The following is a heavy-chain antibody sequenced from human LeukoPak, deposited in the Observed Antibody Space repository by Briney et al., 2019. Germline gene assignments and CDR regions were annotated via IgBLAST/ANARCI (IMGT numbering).Heavy chain of an antibody. V-gene: IGHV3-23*01. CDR2: ISGSGGST. D-gene: IGHD3-16*01. CDR3: AKDPAPWGINWFDP. Sequence: SGGSLRLSCAASGFTFSSYAMSWVRQAPGKGLEWVSAISGSGGSTYYADSVKGRFTISRDNSKNTLYLQMNSLRAEDTAVCYCAKDPAPWGINWFDPWGQGTLVTVSS. CDR1: GFTFSSYA. J-gene: IGHJ5*02.